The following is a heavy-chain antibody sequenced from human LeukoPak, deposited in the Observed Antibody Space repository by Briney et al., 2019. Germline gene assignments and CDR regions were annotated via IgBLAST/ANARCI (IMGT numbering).Heavy chain of an antibody. J-gene: IGHJ4*02. CDR1: GGSISSSSYY. V-gene: IGHV4-39*07. CDR2: IYYSGST. D-gene: IGHD5-18*01. Sequence: PSETLSLTCTVSGGSISSSSYYWGWIRQPPGKGLEWIGSIYYSGSTYYNPSLKSRVTISVDTSKNQFSLKLSSVTAADTAVYYCARYPPMKYSYAFDYWGQGTLVTVSS. CDR3: ARYPPMKYSYAFDY.